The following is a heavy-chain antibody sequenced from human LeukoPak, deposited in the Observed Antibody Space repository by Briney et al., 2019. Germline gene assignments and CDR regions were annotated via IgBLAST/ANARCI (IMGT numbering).Heavy chain of an antibody. CDR1: GYTFTSYY. J-gene: IGHJ5*02. D-gene: IGHD3-3*01. V-gene: IGHV1-46*03. Sequence: GASVKVSCKASGYTFTSYYMHWVRQAPGQGLEWMGIINPSGGSTSYAQKFQGRVTMTRDMSTSTVYMELSSLRSEDTAVYYCTRDFTGFGVVISKYNWFDPWGQGTLVTVSS. CDR3: TRDFTGFGVVISKYNWFDP. CDR2: INPSGGST.